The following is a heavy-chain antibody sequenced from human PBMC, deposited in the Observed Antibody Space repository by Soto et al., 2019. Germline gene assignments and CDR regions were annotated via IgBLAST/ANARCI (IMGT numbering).Heavy chain of an antibody. D-gene: IGHD2-15*01. Sequence: QVPLVQSGAEVKKPGSSVKVSCKASGGTFSSYAISWVRQAPGQGLEWMGGIIPIFGTANYAQKFQGRVTITADESTSTAYMELSSLRSEDTAVYYCASAVVVVAATPYYYYYGMDVWGQGTTVTVSS. CDR3: ASAVVVVAATPYYYYYGMDV. J-gene: IGHJ6*02. CDR2: IIPIFGTA. CDR1: GGTFSSYA. V-gene: IGHV1-69*01.